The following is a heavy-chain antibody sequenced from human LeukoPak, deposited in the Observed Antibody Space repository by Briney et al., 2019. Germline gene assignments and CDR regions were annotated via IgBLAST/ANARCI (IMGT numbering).Heavy chain of an antibody. D-gene: IGHD3-10*01. CDR2: IWYDGSRK. Sequence: GGSLRLSCAASGFSLTTYGTHWLRQAPGKGLEWVAVIWYDGSRKFYGDSVKGRFTVSRGTFENTMYLQMNSLRVEDTAVYYCARDGGSGIDYWGQGTLVTVSS. CDR3: ARDGGSGIDY. V-gene: IGHV3-33*01. CDR1: GFSLTTYG. J-gene: IGHJ4*02.